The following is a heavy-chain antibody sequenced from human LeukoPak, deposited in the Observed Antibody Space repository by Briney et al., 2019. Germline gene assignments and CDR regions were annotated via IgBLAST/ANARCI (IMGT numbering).Heavy chain of an antibody. D-gene: IGHD5-12*01. J-gene: IGHJ4*02. CDR2: IYGGGST. Sequence: GGSLRLSCAVSGFTVSTNHITWVRQAPGKGLECVSVIYGGGSTYYADSVKGRFTISRDSPKNTVYLQMNSLRAEDTAVYYCAGAGGYSGYGSQGTLVTVSS. V-gene: IGHV3-66*01. CDR3: AGAGGYSGY. CDR1: GFTVSTNH.